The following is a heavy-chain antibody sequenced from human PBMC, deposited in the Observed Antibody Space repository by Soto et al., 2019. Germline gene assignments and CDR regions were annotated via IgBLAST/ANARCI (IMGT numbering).Heavy chain of an antibody. Sequence: QVQLVESGGGVVQPGRSLRLSCAASGFPFSTYAMNWVRQAPGKGLEWVAFISYDGSTKHYVDPVKGRFTISRDNSKKTLYLQMNSLKVDDTAVYYCASTPALGLVDYWGQGTLVTVSS. J-gene: IGHJ4*02. CDR1: GFPFSTYA. D-gene: IGHD3-9*01. CDR3: ASTPALGLVDY. V-gene: IGHV3-30-3*01. CDR2: ISYDGSTK.